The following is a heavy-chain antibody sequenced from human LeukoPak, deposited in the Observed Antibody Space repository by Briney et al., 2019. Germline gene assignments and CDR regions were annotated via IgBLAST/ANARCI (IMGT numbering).Heavy chain of an antibody. V-gene: IGHV4-34*01. J-gene: IGHJ4*02. Sequence: SETLSLTCAVYGGSFSGYYWSWIRQPPGKGLEWIGEIYHSGSTNYNPPLKSRVTISVDKSKNQFSLKLSSVTAADTAVYYCTRSPHFMAAAGVTILDYWGQGTLVTVSS. D-gene: IGHD6-13*01. CDR3: TRSPHFMAAAGVTILDY. CDR2: IYHSGST. CDR1: GGSFSGYY.